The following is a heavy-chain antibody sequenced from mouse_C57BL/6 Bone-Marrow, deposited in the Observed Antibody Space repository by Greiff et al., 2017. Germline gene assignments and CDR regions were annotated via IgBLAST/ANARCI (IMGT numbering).Heavy chain of an antibody. Sequence: VQLQQSGAELARPGASVKLSCKASGYTFTSYGINWVKQRTGQGLEWIGMIYPRSGNTYYNEKFKGKATLTADKSSSTAYMQLRSLTSEDSAVYFCARSYYFDYWGQGTTLTVSS. CDR1: GYTFTSYG. CDR2: IYPRSGNT. V-gene: IGHV1-81*01. CDR3: ARSYYFDY. J-gene: IGHJ2*01.